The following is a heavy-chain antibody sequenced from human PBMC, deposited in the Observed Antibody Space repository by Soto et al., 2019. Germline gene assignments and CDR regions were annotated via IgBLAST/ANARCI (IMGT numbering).Heavy chain of an antibody. D-gene: IGHD2-2*01. CDR3: ASGTGKSDFDY. V-gene: IGHV3-15*01. CDR1: GFTFSDVW. CDR2: IKSKTEAATR. Sequence: GGSLRLSCAASGFTFSDVWMSWVRQAPGKGLEWVGRIKSKTEAATRDFAAPVKGRFAISRDDSKNTVFLQMNSLKIEDSGVYYCASGTGKSDFDYWGLGILVTVSS. J-gene: IGHJ4*02.